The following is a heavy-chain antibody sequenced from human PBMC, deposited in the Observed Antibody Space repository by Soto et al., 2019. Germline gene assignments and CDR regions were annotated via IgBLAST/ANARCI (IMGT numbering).Heavy chain of an antibody. J-gene: IGHJ4*02. CDR1: GYTFTTYG. Sequence: GASVKVSCKASGYTFTTYGISWVRQAPGQGLEWMGWISTYNGNTIYAQNLQGRVTVTTDTSTNTAYMELRSLRSDDTAVYYCVRDELDCTRGVCYTAYYFDYWGQGNLVTVSS. CDR2: ISTYNGNT. CDR3: VRDELDCTRGVCYTAYYFDY. V-gene: IGHV1-18*04. D-gene: IGHD2-8*01.